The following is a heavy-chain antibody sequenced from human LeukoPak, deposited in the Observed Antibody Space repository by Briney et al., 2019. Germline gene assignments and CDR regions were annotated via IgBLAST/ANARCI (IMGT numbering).Heavy chain of an antibody. CDR1: GFTFSSYC. V-gene: IGHV3-48*04. D-gene: IGHD6-13*01. J-gene: IGHJ4*02. CDR3: ARDMSSSGIDY. CDR2: ISSSSSTI. Sequence: GGSLGLSCEASGFTFSSYCINWVRQVPGKGLEGVSYISSSSSTIYYADSVKGRFTISRDNAKNSLYLQMNSLRAEDTAVYYCARDMSSSGIDYWGQGTLVTVSS.